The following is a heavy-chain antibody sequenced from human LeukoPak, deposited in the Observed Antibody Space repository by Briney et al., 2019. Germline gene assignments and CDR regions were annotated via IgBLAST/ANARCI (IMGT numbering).Heavy chain of an antibody. J-gene: IGHJ4*02. Sequence: PSETLSLTCTVSGGSISSYYWSWIRQPAGKGLEWIGRIYTSGSTNYNPSLKSRVTMSEDTSKNQFSLKLSSVTAADTAVYYCASSPIITMVRGVIQPPHYWGQGTLVTVSS. CDR1: GGSISSYY. CDR2: IYTSGST. D-gene: IGHD3-10*01. V-gene: IGHV4-4*07. CDR3: ASSPIITMVRGVIQPPHY.